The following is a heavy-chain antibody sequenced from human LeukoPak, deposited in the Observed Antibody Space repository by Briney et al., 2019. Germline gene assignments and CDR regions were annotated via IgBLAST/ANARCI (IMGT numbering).Heavy chain of an antibody. CDR3: AKAHYSVAAAGMSDD. CDR2: ISAYNGNT. CDR1: GYTFTSYG. Sequence: ASVKVSCKASGYTFTSYGINWVRQAPGQGLEWMGWISAYNGNTNYAQKVQGRVTMTTDTSTSTAYMVLRSLRSDDTAVYYCAKAHYSVAAAGMSDDWGQGTLVTVSS. D-gene: IGHD6-13*01. V-gene: IGHV1-18*01. J-gene: IGHJ4*02.